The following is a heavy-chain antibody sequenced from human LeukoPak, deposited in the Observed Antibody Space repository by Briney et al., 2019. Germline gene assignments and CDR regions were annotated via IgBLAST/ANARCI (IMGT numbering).Heavy chain of an antibody. J-gene: IGHJ4*02. CDR1: GGSISSYY. CDR3: ARFSGYSYGYGSFAFDY. D-gene: IGHD5-18*01. V-gene: IGHV4-34*01. Sequence: SETLSLTCTVSGGSISSYYWSWIRQPPGKGLEWIGEINHSGSTNYNPSLKSRVTISVDTSKNQFSLKLSSVTAADTAVYYCARFSGYSYGYGSFAFDYWGQGTLVTVSS. CDR2: INHSGST.